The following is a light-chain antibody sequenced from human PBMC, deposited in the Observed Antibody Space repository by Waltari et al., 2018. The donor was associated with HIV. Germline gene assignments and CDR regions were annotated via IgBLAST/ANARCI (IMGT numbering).Light chain of an antibody. V-gene: IGLV1-44*01. CDR2: STN. J-gene: IGLJ2*01. Sequence: QSVLTQPPSASGTPGQRVTISCSGGSSNIGSNSVHWYQQLPGTDPRLLLYSTNRRPARVPDRSSGSKSGTSASLAISGLQSEDEADYYCATWDDTLNGVIFGGGTKLTVL. CDR1: SSNIGSNS. CDR3: ATWDDTLNGVI.